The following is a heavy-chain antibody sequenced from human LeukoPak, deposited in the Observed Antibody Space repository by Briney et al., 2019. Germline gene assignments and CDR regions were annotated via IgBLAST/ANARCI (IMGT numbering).Heavy chain of an antibody. D-gene: IGHD2-15*01. CDR2: ISGSGGST. Sequence: PGGSLRLSCAASGFTFSSYAMSWVRQAPGKGLKWVSAISGSGGSTYYADSVKGRFTISRDNSKNTLYLQMNSLRAEDTAVYYCAKQMKGYCSGGSCYSGFDYWGQGTLVTVSS. J-gene: IGHJ4*02. CDR1: GFTFSSYA. CDR3: AKQMKGYCSGGSCYSGFDY. V-gene: IGHV3-23*01.